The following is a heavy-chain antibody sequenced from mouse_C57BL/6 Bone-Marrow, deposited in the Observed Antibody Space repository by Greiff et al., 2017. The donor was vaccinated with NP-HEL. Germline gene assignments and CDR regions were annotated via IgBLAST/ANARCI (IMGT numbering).Heavy chain of an antibody. CDR2: ISSGGDYI. CDR1: GFTFSSYA. J-gene: IGHJ3*01. Sequence: EVKLVESGEGLVKPGGSLKLSCAASGFTFSSYAMSWVRQTPEKRLEWVAYISSGGDYIYYADTVKGRFTISRDNARNTLYLQMSSLKSEDTAMYYCTRGLYYGGGFAYWGQGTLVTVSA. CDR3: TRGLYYGGGFAY. D-gene: IGHD2-1*01. V-gene: IGHV5-9-1*02.